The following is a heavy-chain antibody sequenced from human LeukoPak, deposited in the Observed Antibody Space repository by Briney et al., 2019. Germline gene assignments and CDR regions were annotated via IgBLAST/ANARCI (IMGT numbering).Heavy chain of an antibody. CDR1: GYTFTGSGWY. J-gene: IGHJ4*02. CDR2: IHPNNGAT. V-gene: IGHV1-2*02. D-gene: IGHD3-10*01. CDR3: ARDGPAQMVDFDY. Sequence: GASVKVSCKASGYTFTGSGWYLYWLRQAPGQGLECVGWIHPNNGATLYAQKFQGRVAMTTDTSISTAYMELSRLRPDDTAMYYCARDGPAQMVDFDYWDQGTLVTVSS.